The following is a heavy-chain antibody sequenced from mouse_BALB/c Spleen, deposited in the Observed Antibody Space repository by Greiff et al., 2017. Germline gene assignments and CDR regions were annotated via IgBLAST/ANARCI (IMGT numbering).Heavy chain of an antibody. V-gene: IGHV3-2*02. CDR1: GYSITSDYA. CDR3: ARKGDPYYYAMDY. Sequence: VQLKESGPGLVKPSQSLSLTCTVTGYSITSDYAWNWIRQFPGNKLEWMGYISYSGSTSYNPSLKSRISITRDTSKNQFFLQLNSVTTEDTATYYCARKGDPYYYAMDYWGQGTSVTVSS. CDR2: ISYSGST. J-gene: IGHJ4*01.